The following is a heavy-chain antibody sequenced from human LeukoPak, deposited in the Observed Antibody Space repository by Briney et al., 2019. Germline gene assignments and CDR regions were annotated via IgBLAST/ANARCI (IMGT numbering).Heavy chain of an antibody. J-gene: IGHJ6*02. CDR1: GYTFTSYY. CDR2: INPSGGST. CDR3: ARDLNPSRQLPYYYYGMDV. D-gene: IGHD2-2*01. Sequence: ASVKVSCKASGYTFTSYYMHWVRQAPGQGLEWMGIINPSGGSTSYAQKFRGRVTMTRDTSTSTVYMELSSLRSEDTAVYYCARDLNPSRQLPYYYYGMDVWGQGTTVTVSS. V-gene: IGHV1-46*01.